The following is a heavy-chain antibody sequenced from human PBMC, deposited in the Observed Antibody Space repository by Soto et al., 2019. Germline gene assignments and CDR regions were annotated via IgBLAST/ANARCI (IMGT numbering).Heavy chain of an antibody. CDR2: ISGSGSTM. D-gene: IGHD1-7*01. CDR1: AFSFSDYY. V-gene: IGHV3-11*01. CDR3: ARAPVNNWNYLRFDP. Sequence: QGQLVESGGGLVKPGGSLRLSCAASAFSFSDYYMSWIRQAPGKGLEWVSYISGSGSTMYYADSVRGRFTISRDNAKNSLYLQMNSLRVEDTAVYYCARAPVNNWNYLRFDPWGQGTLVTVSS. J-gene: IGHJ5*02.